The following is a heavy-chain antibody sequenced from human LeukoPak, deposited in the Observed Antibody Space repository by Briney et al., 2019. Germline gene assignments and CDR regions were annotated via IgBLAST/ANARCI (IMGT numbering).Heavy chain of an antibody. D-gene: IGHD4-17*01. CDR3: ARDLPYYGDYVAFDY. CDR2: IRYDGSNK. CDR1: GFTFSSYG. Sequence: GGSLRLSCAASGFTFSSYGMHWVRQAPGKGLEWVAFIRYDGSNKYYADSVKGRFTISRDNSKNTLYLQMNSLRAEDTAVYYCARDLPYYGDYVAFDYWGQGTLVTVSS. J-gene: IGHJ4*02. V-gene: IGHV3-30*02.